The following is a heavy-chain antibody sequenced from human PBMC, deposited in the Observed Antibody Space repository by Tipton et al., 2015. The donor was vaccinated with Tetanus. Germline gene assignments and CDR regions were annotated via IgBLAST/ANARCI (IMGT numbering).Heavy chain of an antibody. J-gene: IGHJ4*02. D-gene: IGHD1-14*01. Sequence: VQLVQSGAEVKRPGASVKVSCRASGYTFNMYPLNWVRQAAGQGLEWMGWMSPGNGNTGYAEKFQGRVTMTRDSSINTAYMELRGLTSDDTGVYFCATAVDEPKWGQGTLVTVSS. CDR1: GYTFNMYP. CDR3: ATAVDEPK. V-gene: IGHV1-8*01. CDR2: MSPGNGNT.